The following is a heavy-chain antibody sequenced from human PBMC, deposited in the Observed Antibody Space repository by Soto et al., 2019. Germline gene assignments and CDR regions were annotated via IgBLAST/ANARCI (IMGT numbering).Heavy chain of an antibody. V-gene: IGHV3-33*01. J-gene: IGHJ4*02. CDR3: ARDPGVTNYYFDY. CDR2: IWYVGSKQ. CDR1: GFTFSSYG. Sequence: QVQLVESGGGVVQPGTSLRLSCAPSGFTFSSYGMHWVRQAPGKGLEWVAVIWYVGSKQYYADSVKGRFTISRDHSKNTLYLQMNSLKAEDTAVYYCARDPGVTNYYFDYWGQGTLVTVAS. D-gene: IGHD3-3*01.